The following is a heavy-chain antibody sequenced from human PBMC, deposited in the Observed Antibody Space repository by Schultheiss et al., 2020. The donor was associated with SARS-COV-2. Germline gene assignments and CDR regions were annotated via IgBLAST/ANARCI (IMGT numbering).Heavy chain of an antibody. CDR3: AFVAAGRTADY. J-gene: IGHJ4*02. V-gene: IGHV3-33*08. CDR1: GFTFSHYT. CDR2: IWYDGSNK. D-gene: IGHD6-13*01. Sequence: GESLKISCGASGFTFSHYTINWVRQVPGKGLEWVAVIWYDGSNKYYADSVKGRFTISRDNSKNTLYLQMNSLRAEDTAVYYCAFVAAGRTADYWGQGTLVTVSS.